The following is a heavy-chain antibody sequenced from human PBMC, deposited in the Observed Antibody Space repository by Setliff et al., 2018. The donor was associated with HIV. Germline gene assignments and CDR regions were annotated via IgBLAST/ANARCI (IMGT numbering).Heavy chain of an antibody. D-gene: IGHD1-26*01. CDR1: GGSINSRTHY. J-gene: IGHJ5*02. V-gene: IGHV4-39*01. Sequence: PSETLSLTCNVSGGSINSRTHYWAWMRQPPGKGLEWIGSIFYSGINYYNPSREGRITLSIDLSKYQFSLKLTSVTAADAALYFCVRQSGSFWYVDPWGQGTQVTVSS. CDR2: IFYSGIN. CDR3: VRQSGSFWYVDP.